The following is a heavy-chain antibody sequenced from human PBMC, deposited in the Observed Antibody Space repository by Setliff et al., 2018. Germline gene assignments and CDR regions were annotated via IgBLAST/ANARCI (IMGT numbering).Heavy chain of an antibody. CDR1: GESFSNNY. J-gene: IGHJ4*02. CDR2: SNHSGNT. D-gene: IGHD3-10*01. V-gene: IGHV4-34*01. CDR3: ARHLLVQGTYHFDY. Sequence: PSETLSLTCRVYGESFSNNYWSWIRQPPGKGLEWIGESNHSGNTTNHPSLKSRLTMSVDTSKNQFSLKLTSVTAADTAVYFCARHLLVQGTYHFDYWGQGSPVTVSS.